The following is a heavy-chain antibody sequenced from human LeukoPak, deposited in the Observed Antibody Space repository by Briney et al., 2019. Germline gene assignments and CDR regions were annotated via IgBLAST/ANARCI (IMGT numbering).Heavy chain of an antibody. D-gene: IGHD4-17*01. CDR2: ISSSSSYI. J-gene: IGHJ6*03. CDR1: GFTFSSYS. CDR3: ARGDGAYGDYYYYYYMDV. Sequence: GGSLRLSCAASGFTFSSYSMNWVRQAPGKGLEWVSSISSSSSYIYYADSVKGRFTISRDNAKNSLYLQMNSLRAEDTAVYYCARGDGAYGDYYYYYYMDVWGKGTTVTVSS. V-gene: IGHV3-21*01.